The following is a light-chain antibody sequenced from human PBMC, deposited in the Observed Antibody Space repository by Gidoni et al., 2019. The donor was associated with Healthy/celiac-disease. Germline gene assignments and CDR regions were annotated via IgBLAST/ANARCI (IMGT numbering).Light chain of an antibody. Sequence: QSALTQPASVSGSPGQSITISCTGTSSDVGSYNLVSWYQQHPGNANKLMIYEVSKRPSGVSNRFSGSKSGNTASLTIAGLQAEDEADYYCCSYAGSSTVVFGGGTKLTVL. V-gene: IGLV2-23*02. CDR3: CSYAGSSTVV. J-gene: IGLJ2*01. CDR2: EVS. CDR1: SSDVGSYNL.